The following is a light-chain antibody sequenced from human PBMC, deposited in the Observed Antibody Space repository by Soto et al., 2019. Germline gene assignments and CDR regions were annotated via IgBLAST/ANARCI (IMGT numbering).Light chain of an antibody. Sequence: EIVWTQSPGTLSLSPGERATLSCRASQSVTSNYLAWYQQKPGQAPRLLIYGASARATGIPGRFSGSGSGTDFALTITRQEPEDFVVYYCHQYGSSPRTFGQGTKLEI. CDR1: QSVTSNY. V-gene: IGKV3-20*01. CDR3: HQYGSSPRT. J-gene: IGKJ2*01. CDR2: GAS.